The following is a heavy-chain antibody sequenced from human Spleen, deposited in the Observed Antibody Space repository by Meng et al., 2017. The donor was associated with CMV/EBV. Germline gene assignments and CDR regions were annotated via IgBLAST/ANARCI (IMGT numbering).Heavy chain of an antibody. D-gene: IGHD3-10*01. CDR2: ITPILDVT. CDR3: TRVFGSGWFDP. CDR1: GGTFTSFT. J-gene: IGHJ5*02. Sequence: SCKASGGTFTSFTITWVRQAPGQGLEWMGRITPILDVTDYAQKFQGRVTITAHKSTSTAYMELTSLRSEDTAVYYCTRVFGSGWFDPWGQGTLVTVSS. V-gene: IGHV1-69*02.